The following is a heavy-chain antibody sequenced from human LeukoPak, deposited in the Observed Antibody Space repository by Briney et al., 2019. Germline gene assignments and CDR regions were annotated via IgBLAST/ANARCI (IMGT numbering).Heavy chain of an antibody. D-gene: IGHD5-24*01. Sequence: GGSLRLSCAASGFTFSSYAMHWVRQAPGKGLEWVAVISYDGSNKYYADSVKGRFTISRDNSKNTLYLQMNSLRAEDTAVYYCARVRDVYNHVFENWGQGTLVTVS. CDR3: ARVRDVYNHVFEN. J-gene: IGHJ4*02. CDR1: GFTFSSYA. CDR2: ISYDGSNK. V-gene: IGHV3-30-3*01.